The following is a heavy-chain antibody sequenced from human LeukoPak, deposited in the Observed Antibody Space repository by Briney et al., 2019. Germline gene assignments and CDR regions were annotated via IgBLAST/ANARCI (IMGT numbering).Heavy chain of an antibody. CDR1: GDSISSSNYF. J-gene: IGHJ4*02. CDR3: ARRSPLVVVTTAHYYDY. CDR2: ISYSGNT. D-gene: IGHD2-21*02. Sequence: SETLSLTCTVSGDSISSSNYFWGWIRQPPGKGLEWIGEISYSGNTYYNPSLKSRVTISMDTSKNQFSLNLNSVTASGTTVYYCARRSPLVVVTTAHYYDYWGPGTLVTVSS. V-gene: IGHV4-39*01.